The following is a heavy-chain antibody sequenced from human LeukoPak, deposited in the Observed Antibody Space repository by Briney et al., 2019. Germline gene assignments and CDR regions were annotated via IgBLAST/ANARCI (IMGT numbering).Heavy chain of an antibody. V-gene: IGHV4-31*03. CDR2: IYYSGST. D-gene: IGHD4-17*01. CDR1: GGSISSGGYY. CDR3: AREIVTTVTTVRFDP. J-gene: IGHJ5*02. Sequence: PSETLSLTCTVSGGSISSGGYYWSWIRQHPGKGLEWIGYIYYSGSTYYNPSLKSRVTISVDTSKNQFSLKLSSVTAADTAVYYCAREIVTTVTTVRFDPWGQGTLATVSS.